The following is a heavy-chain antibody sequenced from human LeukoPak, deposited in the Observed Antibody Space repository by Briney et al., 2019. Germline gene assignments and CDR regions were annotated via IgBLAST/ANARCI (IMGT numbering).Heavy chain of an antibody. Sequence: SETLSLTCTVSGGSISSYYWSWIRQPPGKGLEWIGYIYYSGSTNYNPSLKSRVTISVDTSKNQFSLKLSSVTAADTAVYYCARGVEDGSGWYWFPRSPSHTNWFDPWGQGTLVTVSS. J-gene: IGHJ5*02. D-gene: IGHD6-19*01. CDR3: ARGVEDGSGWYWFPRSPSHTNWFDP. CDR2: IYYSGST. CDR1: GGSISSYY. V-gene: IGHV4-59*01.